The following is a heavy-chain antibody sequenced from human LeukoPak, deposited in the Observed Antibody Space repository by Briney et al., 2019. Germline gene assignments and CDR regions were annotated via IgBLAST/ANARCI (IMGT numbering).Heavy chain of an antibody. CDR2: IYTSGST. CDR3: ARELAIRGSSPYDY. J-gene: IGHJ4*02. CDR1: GGSISSYY. D-gene: IGHD6-13*01. Sequence: PSETLSLTCTVSGGSISSYYWSWIRQPAGKGLEWIGRIYTSGSTNYNPSLKSRVTMSVDTSKNQFSLKLSSVTAADTAVYYCARELAIRGSSPYDYWGQGTLVTVSS. V-gene: IGHV4-4*07.